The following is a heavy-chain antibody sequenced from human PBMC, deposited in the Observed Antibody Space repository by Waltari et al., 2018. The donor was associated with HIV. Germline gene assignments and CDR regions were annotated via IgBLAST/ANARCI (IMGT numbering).Heavy chain of an antibody. Sequence: QLQLQESGPGLVKPSETLSLTCTVSGDSISSSSYYWGWIRQPPGKGLAWVGGYSYSGRTFKDPSPKSRVTISVDTSKNQVSLRLSSVTAADTAVYYCARRAVVVTAKGPFDPWGQGTLVTVSS. CDR1: GDSISSSSYY. J-gene: IGHJ5*02. V-gene: IGHV4-39*01. CDR2: YSYSGRT. CDR3: ARRAVVVTAKGPFDP. D-gene: IGHD2-21*02.